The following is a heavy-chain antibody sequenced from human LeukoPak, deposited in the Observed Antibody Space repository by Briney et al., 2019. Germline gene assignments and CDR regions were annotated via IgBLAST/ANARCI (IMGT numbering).Heavy chain of an antibody. D-gene: IGHD4-11*01. Sequence: GASVKVSCKASGYTFTSHYIYWVRQAPGQGLEWMGVINPSGGSTNYAQKFQGRVSTTRDTSTSTVYMELSSPRSEDTAVYYCVRAGLSNFRYYYHMDVWGKGTTVTVSS. CDR3: VRAGLSNFRYYYHMDV. CDR2: INPSGGST. V-gene: IGHV1-46*01. J-gene: IGHJ6*03. CDR1: GYTFTSHY.